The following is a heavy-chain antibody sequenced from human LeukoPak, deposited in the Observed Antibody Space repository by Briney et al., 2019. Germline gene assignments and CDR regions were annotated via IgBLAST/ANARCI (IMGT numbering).Heavy chain of an antibody. CDR3: ARERRHWGTFFDY. J-gene: IGHJ4*02. D-gene: IGHD7-27*01. CDR2: IYYSGST. V-gene: IGHV4-31*03. CDR1: GGSISSGGYY. Sequence: SETLSLTCTVSGGSISSGGYYWSWIRQHPGKGLEWVGYIYYSGSTYYNPSLKSRVTISVDTSKNQFSLKLSSVTAADTAVYYCARERRHWGTFFDYWGQGTLVTVSS.